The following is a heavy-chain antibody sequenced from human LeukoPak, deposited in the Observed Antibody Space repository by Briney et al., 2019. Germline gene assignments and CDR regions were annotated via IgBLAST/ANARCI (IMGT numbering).Heavy chain of an antibody. V-gene: IGHV3-23*01. J-gene: IGHJ5*02. CDR3: AKAGTPVLTGYLNYFDP. CDR2: ISGSGGST. CDR1: GFTFSSYA. Sequence: PGGSLRLSCAAPGFTFSSYAMTWVRQAPGKGLEWVSTISGSGGSTYYADSVKGRFAISRDNSKDTLYLQMNSLRVEDTAVYYCAKAGTPVLTGYLNYFDPWGQGTLVTVSS. D-gene: IGHD3-9*01.